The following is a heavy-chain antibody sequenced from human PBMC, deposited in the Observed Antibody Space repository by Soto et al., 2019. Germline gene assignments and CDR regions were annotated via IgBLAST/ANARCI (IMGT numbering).Heavy chain of an antibody. CDR3: ARSLTEGYCTITGCYTRPLYGMDV. J-gene: IGHJ6*02. Sequence: ASVEVSCKASGYTFSGYYIHWLRQAPGQGLEWMGWINPNSGGTNYAQKFQGRVTVTRDTPTSTAYMELSRLTSDDTAVYYCARSLTEGYCTITGCYTRPLYGMDVWGQGTTVTVS. V-gene: IGHV1-2*02. CDR1: GYTFSGYY. CDR2: INPNSGGT. D-gene: IGHD2-2*02.